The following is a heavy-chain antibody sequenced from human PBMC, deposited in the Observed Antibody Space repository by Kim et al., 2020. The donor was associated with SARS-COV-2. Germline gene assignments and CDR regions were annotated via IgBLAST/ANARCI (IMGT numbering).Heavy chain of an antibody. D-gene: IGHD3-9*01. CDR2: IYYSGST. J-gene: IGHJ6*02. Sequence: SETLSLTCTVSGGSISSSSYYWGWIRQPPGKGLEWIGSIYYSGSTYYNPSLKSRVTISVDTSKNQFSLKLSSVTAADTAVYYCARGYHYDILTGYYGMDVWGQGTTVTVSS. CDR1: GGSISSSSYY. V-gene: IGHV4-39*01. CDR3: ARGYHYDILTGYYGMDV.